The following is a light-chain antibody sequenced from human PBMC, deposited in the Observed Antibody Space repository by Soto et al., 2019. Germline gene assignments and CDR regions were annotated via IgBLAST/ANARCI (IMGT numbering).Light chain of an antibody. J-gene: IGKJ4*01. V-gene: IGKV1-5*03. CDR3: QQANSFPLS. CDR1: QTISSW. Sequence: DIQMTQSPSTLSGSVGDRVTITCRASQTISSWLAWYQQKPGKAPKLLIYKASTLKSGVPSRFSGSGSGTEFTLTISSLQPDDFATYYCQQANSFPLSFFGGPKVDIK. CDR2: KAS.